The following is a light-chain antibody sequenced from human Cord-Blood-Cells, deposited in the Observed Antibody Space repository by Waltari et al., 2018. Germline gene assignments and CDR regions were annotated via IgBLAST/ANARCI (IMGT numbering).Light chain of an antibody. CDR2: DAS. Sequence: MTQSPSTLSASVGDRVTITCRASQSISSWLAWYQQKQGKAPKLLIYDASSLESGVPSRFSGSGSGTEFTLTISSLQPDDFATYYCQQYNSYWTFGQGTKVEIK. CDR3: QQYNSYWT. CDR1: QSISSW. J-gene: IGKJ1*01. V-gene: IGKV1-5*01.